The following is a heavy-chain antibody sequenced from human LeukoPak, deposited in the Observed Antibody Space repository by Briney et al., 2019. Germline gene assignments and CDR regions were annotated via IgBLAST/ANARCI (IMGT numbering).Heavy chain of an antibody. J-gene: IGHJ4*02. D-gene: IGHD1-26*01. CDR1: GGSISSGDYY. CDR2: IYYSGST. V-gene: IGHV4-30-4*01. CDR3: ASDSSGSFDY. Sequence: ASETLSLTCTVSGGSISSGDYYWSWIRQPPGKGLEWIGYIYYSGSTYYNPSLKSRVTISVDTSKNQFSLKLSSVTAADTAVYHCASDSSGSFDYWGQGTLVTVSS.